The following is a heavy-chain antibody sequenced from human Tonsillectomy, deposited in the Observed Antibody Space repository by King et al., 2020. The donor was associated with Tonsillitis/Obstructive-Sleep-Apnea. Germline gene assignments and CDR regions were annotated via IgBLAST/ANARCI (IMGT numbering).Heavy chain of an antibody. J-gene: IGHJ4*02. CDR3: ARSTMFGVVITPLYFDS. CDR2: INHSGST. Sequence: VQLQQWGTGLLKPSETLSLTCAVYGGSFSGYYWSWIRQPPGKGLEWIAEINHSGSTNYHPSLKSRVTVSVDTFKNQFSLNLSSVTAADTAIYYCARSTMFGVVITPLYFDSWGQGTLVTVSS. D-gene: IGHD3-3*01. V-gene: IGHV4-34*01. CDR1: GGSFSGYY.